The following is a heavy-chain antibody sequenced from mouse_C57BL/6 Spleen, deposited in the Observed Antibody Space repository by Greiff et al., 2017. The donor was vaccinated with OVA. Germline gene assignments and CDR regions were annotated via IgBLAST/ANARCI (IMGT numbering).Heavy chain of an antibody. Sequence: QVQLQQPGAELVRPGSSVKLSCKASGYTFTSYWMHWVKQRPIQGLEWIGNIDPSDSDTPYNQKFKDKATLTVDKSSSTAYMQLSSLTSEDSAVYYCARRDGDDAMDYWGQGTSVTVSA. CDR3: ARRDGDDAMDY. CDR1: GYTFTSYW. V-gene: IGHV1-52*01. D-gene: IGHD3-3*01. J-gene: IGHJ4*01. CDR2: IDPSDSDT.